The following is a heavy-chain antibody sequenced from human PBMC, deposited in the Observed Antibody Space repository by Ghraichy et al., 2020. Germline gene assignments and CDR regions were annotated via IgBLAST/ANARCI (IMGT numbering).Heavy chain of an antibody. D-gene: IGHD6-13*01. CDR3: ARDQRYSSSWYSENAFDI. J-gene: IGHJ3*02. V-gene: IGHV4-59*01. Sequence: SETLSLTCTVSGGSISSYYWSWIRQPPGKGLEWIGYIYYSGSTNYNPSLKSRVTISVDTSKNQFSLKLSSVTAADTAVYYCARDQRYSSSWYSENAFDIWRQGTMVTVSS. CDR2: IYYSGST. CDR1: GGSISSYY.